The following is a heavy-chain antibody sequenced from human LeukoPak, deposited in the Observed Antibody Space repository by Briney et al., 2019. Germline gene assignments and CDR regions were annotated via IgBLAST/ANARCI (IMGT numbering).Heavy chain of an antibody. CDR2: ISGDGGGT. V-gene: IGHV3-43*02. J-gene: IGHJ4*02. Sequence: GGSLRLSCAASGFTFDDYAMQWLRQAPGKGLEWVSLISGDGGGTYYADSVKGRFTISRDNSKNSLYLQMNSLRTEDTALYYCAKDGDYGGHGQTFDYWGQGTLVTVSS. CDR3: AKDGDYGGHGQTFDY. CDR1: GFTFDDYA. D-gene: IGHD4-23*01.